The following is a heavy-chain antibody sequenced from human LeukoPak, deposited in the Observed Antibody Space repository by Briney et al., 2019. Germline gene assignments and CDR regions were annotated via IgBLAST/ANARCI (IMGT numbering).Heavy chain of an antibody. CDR3: ARDQAYYDSSGYPYNWFDP. J-gene: IGHJ5*02. CDR1: GFTFSSYA. D-gene: IGHD3-22*01. CDR2: ISYDGSNK. V-gene: IGHV3-30-3*01. Sequence: GGSLRLSCAASGFTFSSYAMHWVRQAPGKGLEWVAVISYDGSNKYYADSVKGRFTISRDNSKNTLYLQMNSLRAEDTAVYYCARDQAYYDSSGYPYNWFDPWGQGTLVTVSS.